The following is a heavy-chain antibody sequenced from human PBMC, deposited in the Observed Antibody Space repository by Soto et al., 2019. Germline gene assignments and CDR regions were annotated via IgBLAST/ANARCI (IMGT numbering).Heavy chain of an antibody. D-gene: IGHD3-22*01. CDR1: GFTFSSYA. CDR3: ANLNYYDSSGYYYPFDY. CDR2: ISGSGGNT. Sequence: EVQLLESGGGLVQPGGSLRLSCAASGFTFSSYAMSWVCQAPGKGLEWVSAISGSGGNTYYGDSVKGRFTISRDNSKNTLYLQMNSLRAEDTAVYYCANLNYYDSSGYYYPFDYWGQGTLVTVSS. J-gene: IGHJ4*02. V-gene: IGHV3-23*01.